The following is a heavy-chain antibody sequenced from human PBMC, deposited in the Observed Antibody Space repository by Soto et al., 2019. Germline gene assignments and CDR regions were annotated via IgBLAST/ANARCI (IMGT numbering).Heavy chain of an antibody. J-gene: IGHJ4*02. Sequence: ASVKVSCKASGYTFTSYDINWVRQATGQGLEWMGWMNPNSGNTGYAQKFQGRVTMTRNTSISTAYMELSSLTSEDTAVYYCARAYYDFWSGYPYDTVFDYWGQGTLVTVSS. CDR2: MNPNSGNT. D-gene: IGHD3-3*01. CDR1: GYTFTSYD. V-gene: IGHV1-8*01. CDR3: ARAYYDFWSGYPYDTVFDY.